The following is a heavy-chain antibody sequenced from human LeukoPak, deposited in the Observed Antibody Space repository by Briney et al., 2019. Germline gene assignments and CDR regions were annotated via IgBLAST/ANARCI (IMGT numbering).Heavy chain of an antibody. CDR3: ARVDMGAADY. J-gene: IGHJ4*02. D-gene: IGHD1-26*01. Sequence: GGSLRLSRAASGFTFRTYEMNWVRQAPGKGLEWVSYISSSAVTIYYAASVKGRFTVSRDNANSSLYLHLDSLRAEDTAVYYCARVDMGAADYWGQGTLVTVSS. CDR1: GFTFRTYE. V-gene: IGHV3-48*03. CDR2: ISSSAVTI.